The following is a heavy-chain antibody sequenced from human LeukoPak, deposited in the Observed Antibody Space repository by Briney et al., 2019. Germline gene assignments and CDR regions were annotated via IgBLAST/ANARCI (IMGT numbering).Heavy chain of an antibody. J-gene: IGHJ6*02. V-gene: IGHV3-66*01. Sequence: GGSLRLSCAASGFTVSSNYISWVRQAPGKGLEWVSVIYAGGNTYYADSVKGRFTISRDNSKNTLYLRMDSLRGEDTAVYYCARSVYYDTLTGYYYYALDVWGQGTTVTVSS. D-gene: IGHD3-9*01. CDR2: IYAGGNT. CDR3: ARSVYYDTLTGYYYYALDV. CDR1: GFTVSSNY.